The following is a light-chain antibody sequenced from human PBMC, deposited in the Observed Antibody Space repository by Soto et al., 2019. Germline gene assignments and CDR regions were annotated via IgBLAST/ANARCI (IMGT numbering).Light chain of an antibody. J-gene: IGLJ2*01. CDR1: STNVGGYNF. CDR2: DVS. Sequence: QSVLTQPRSVSGSPGQSVTISCTGTSTNVGGYNFVSWYRQYPGKAPKLMVYDVSKRPSGVPDRFSGSKSGNTASLTISGLQAEDEGDYYCCLYAGSYTLLFGGGTKLTVL. V-gene: IGLV2-11*01. CDR3: CLYAGSYTLL.